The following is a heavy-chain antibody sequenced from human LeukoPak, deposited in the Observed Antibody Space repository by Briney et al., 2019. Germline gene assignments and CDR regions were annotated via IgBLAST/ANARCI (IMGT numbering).Heavy chain of an antibody. CDR2: ISYDGSNK. V-gene: IGHV3-30*04. D-gene: IGHD4-17*01. CDR3: ARDDRGSTTVTTKLDY. CDR1: GFTFSSYA. Sequence: PGGSLRLSCAASGFTFSSYAMHWVRQAPGKGLEWVAVISYDGSNKYHADSVKGRFPISRDNSKNTLYLQMNSLRAEDTAVYYCARDDRGSTTVTTKLDYWGQGTLVTVSS. J-gene: IGHJ4*02.